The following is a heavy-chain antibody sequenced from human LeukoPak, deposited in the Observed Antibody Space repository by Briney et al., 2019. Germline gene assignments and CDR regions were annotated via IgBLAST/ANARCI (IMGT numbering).Heavy chain of an antibody. CDR3: ARDNNSSSWPH. CDR1: GGSFSGYY. J-gene: IGHJ4*02. V-gene: IGHV4-34*01. D-gene: IGHD6-13*01. Sequence: PSETLSLTCAVSGGSFSGYYWSWIRQPPGKGLEWIGEINHSGSTNYKPSLKSRVTISVDTSKNQFSLKLSSVTAADTAVYYCARDNNSSSWPHWGQGTLVTVSS. CDR2: INHSGST.